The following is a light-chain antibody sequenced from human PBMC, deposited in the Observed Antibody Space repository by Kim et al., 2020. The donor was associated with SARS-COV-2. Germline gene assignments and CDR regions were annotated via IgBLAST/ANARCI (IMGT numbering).Light chain of an antibody. CDR2: EDI. Sequence: SYELTQPPSVSVSPGQTAIITCSGNKLGDRHACWYQQRPGQSPVLVIYEDIKRPSGIPERFSGSNSGNTATLTIRGTQAMDEADYYCQTWDSGTPYVFGPGTKVTV. V-gene: IGLV3-1*01. CDR1: KLGDRH. CDR3: QTWDSGTPYV. J-gene: IGLJ1*01.